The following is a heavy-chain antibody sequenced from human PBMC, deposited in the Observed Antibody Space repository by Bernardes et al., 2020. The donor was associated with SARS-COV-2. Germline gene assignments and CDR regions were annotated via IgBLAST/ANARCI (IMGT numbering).Heavy chain of an antibody. J-gene: IGHJ4*02. CDR3: ARDYDILTGYYFDY. CDR1: GFTFSSYG. Sequence: SLRLSCADSGFTFSSYGMHWVRQAPGKGLEWVAVIWYDGSNKYYADSVKGRFTISRDNSKNTLYLQMNSLRAEDTAVYYCARDYDILTGYYFDYWGQGTLVTVSS. CDR2: IWYDGSNK. D-gene: IGHD3-9*01. V-gene: IGHV3-33*08.